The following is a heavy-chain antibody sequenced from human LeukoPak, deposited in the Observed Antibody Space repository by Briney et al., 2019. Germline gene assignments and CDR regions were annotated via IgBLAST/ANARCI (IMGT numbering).Heavy chain of an antibody. CDR2: IYSGDST. J-gene: IGHJ4*02. CDR1: GFTVSSNY. Sequence: GGSLRLSCAASGFTVSSNYMTWVRQAPEKGLEWVSVIYSGDSTYYADSVKGRFTISRDNSKNTLYLQMNSLRAEDTAVYYCARGVGTATDYWGQGTLVTVSS. CDR3: ARGVGTATDY. V-gene: IGHV3-53*01. D-gene: IGHD5-18*01.